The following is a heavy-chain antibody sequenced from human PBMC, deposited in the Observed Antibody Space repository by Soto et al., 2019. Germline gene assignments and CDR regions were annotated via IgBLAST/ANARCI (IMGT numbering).Heavy chain of an antibody. V-gene: IGHV3-15*01. CDR2: IKSKADGSTK. CDR1: VITVSNVW. CDR3: ATPRPGSHGYSF. D-gene: IGHD3-16*01. J-gene: IGHJ4*01. Sequence: PRGSLLVSCASSVITVSNVWMTWIRQAPGKGLDWVGRIKSKADGSTKEYGTPVKDRFIISRDDSKNTVDLQMHALRTEDTAFYYCATPRPGSHGYSFWGQGAMVTVSS.